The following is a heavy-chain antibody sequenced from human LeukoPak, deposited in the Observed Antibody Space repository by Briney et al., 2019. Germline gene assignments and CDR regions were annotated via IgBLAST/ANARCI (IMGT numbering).Heavy chain of an antibody. D-gene: IGHD2-21*01. J-gene: IGHJ4*02. Sequence: SETLSLTCTVSGDSISSYYWSWIRQPPGKGLKWIGYIYYSGSTNYNPSLKSRVTISVDTSKNQFSLKLSSVTAADTAVYYCARGVVIAPQTFDYWGQGTLVTVSS. CDR1: GDSISSYY. V-gene: IGHV4-59*01. CDR3: ARGVVIAPQTFDY. CDR2: IYYSGST.